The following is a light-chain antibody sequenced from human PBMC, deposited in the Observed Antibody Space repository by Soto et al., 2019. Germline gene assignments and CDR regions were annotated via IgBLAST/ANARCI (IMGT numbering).Light chain of an antibody. CDR2: PAS. CDR3: EHHLVYPRT. J-gene: IGKJ1*01. Sequence: DIQMTQSPSTLSASVGDRVTITCRASQSISTWLSWYQQKPGRAPKLLIYPASTLEIGVPARFSGSGSGTEFSLTISSLQTDDFASYYSEHHLVYPRTFGQGTKVDIK. V-gene: IGKV1-5*03. CDR1: QSISTW.